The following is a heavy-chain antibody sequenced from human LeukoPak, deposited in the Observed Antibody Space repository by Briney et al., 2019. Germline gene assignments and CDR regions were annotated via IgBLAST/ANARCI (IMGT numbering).Heavy chain of an antibody. CDR3: AEIVRELLGRGGSYYFDY. CDR1: GFTVSSNY. CDR2: IYSGGST. D-gene: IGHD1-26*01. V-gene: IGHV3-53*01. J-gene: IGHJ4*02. Sequence: GGSLRLSCAASGFTVSSNYMSWVRQAPGKGLEWVSLIYSGGSTYYADSVKGRFTISRDNSKNTLYLQMNSLRAEDTAVYYGAEIVRELLGRGGSYYFDYWGQGTLVTVSS.